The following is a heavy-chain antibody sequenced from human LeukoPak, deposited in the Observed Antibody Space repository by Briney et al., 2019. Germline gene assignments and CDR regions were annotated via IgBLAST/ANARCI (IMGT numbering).Heavy chain of an antibody. CDR1: GFTFSSYG. CDR2: IRYDGSNR. V-gene: IGHV3-30*02. CDR3: ARERGYSSGWYQTLPGY. D-gene: IGHD6-19*01. J-gene: IGHJ4*02. Sequence: PGGSLRLSCAASGFTFSSYGMHWVRQAPGKGLEWVAFIRYDGSNRYYADSVKGRFTISRDNSKNTLYLQMNSLRAEDTAVYYCARERGYSSGWYQTLPGYWGQGTLVTVSS.